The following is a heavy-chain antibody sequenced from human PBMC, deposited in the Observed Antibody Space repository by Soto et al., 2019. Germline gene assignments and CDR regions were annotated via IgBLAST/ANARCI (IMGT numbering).Heavy chain of an antibody. CDR1: GGSFSGYY. CDR2: VYYSGST. D-gene: IGHD3-22*01. V-gene: IGHV4-34*01. J-gene: IGHJ6*02. Sequence: PSETLSLTCAVYGGSFSGYYWGWIRQPPGKGLEWIGNVYYSGSTNYNPSLKSRVTISVDTSKNQFSPSLKSVTAADTAVYYCASDYSGYSADPEYYGVEVWGQGTTVTVSS. CDR3: ASDYSGYSADPEYYGVEV.